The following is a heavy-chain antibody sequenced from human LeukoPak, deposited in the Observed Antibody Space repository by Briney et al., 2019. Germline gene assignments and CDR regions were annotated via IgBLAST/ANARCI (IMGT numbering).Heavy chain of an antibody. CDR1: GYTFTSYG. Sequence: EASVKVSCKASGYTFTSYGISWVRQAPGQGLEWMGWISAYNGNTNYAQKLQGRVTMTTDTSTSTAYMELRSLRSEDTAVYYCARGRPLYYDILTGYFYWGQGTLVTVSS. CDR2: ISAYNGNT. CDR3: ARGRPLYYDILTGYFY. J-gene: IGHJ4*02. D-gene: IGHD3-9*01. V-gene: IGHV1-18*01.